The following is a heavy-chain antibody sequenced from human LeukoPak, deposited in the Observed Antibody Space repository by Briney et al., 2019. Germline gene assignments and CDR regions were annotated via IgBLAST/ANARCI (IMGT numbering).Heavy chain of an antibody. D-gene: IGHD6-25*01. CDR1: GFSFSSYG. Sequence: AGGSLRLSGIPSGFSFSSYGMHWVRQAPGKGLEWVAVIWSHGNRKHHSDSVEGRFAISRDNSKNILYLQMNNLRAEDTALYYCARDSAADDNDFDVWGQGTMVTVSS. CDR3: ARDSAADDNDFDV. CDR2: IWSHGNRK. V-gene: IGHV3-33*01. J-gene: IGHJ3*01.